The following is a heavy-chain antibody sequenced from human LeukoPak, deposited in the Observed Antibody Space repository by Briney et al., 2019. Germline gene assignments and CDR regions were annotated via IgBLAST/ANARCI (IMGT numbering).Heavy chain of an antibody. Sequence: SLRPSCAASGFTFSSYAMSWVRQAPGHGLEWVSAISGSGGSTYYADSVKGLFTISRDNSKNTLYLQMNSLRAEDTAVYYCAKDQVLRYPNWFDPGAREPWSPSPQ. D-gene: IGHD3-9*01. CDR3: AKDQVLRYPNWFDP. CDR1: GFTFSSYA. J-gene: IGHJ5*02. V-gene: IGHV3-23*01. CDR2: ISGSGGST.